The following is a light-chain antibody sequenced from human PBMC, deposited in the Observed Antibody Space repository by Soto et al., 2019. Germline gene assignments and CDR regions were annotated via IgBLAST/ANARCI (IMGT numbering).Light chain of an antibody. Sequence: QSVVTQPASMSGSPVQSITISCTGTSSDVGSYNYVSWYQQHPGKAPKLMIYEVSNRPSGVSNRFSGSKSGNTASLTISGLQAEDEADYYCSSYTSSSTYVFGTGTKVTVL. J-gene: IGLJ1*01. CDR1: SSDVGSYNY. V-gene: IGLV2-14*01. CDR3: SSYTSSSTYV. CDR2: EVS.